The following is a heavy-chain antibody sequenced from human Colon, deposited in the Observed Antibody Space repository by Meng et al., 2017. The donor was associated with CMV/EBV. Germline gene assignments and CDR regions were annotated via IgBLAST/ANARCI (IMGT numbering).Heavy chain of an antibody. CDR3: AKDSREYESSFDY. CDR2: IYGSGRTT. D-gene: IGHD2/OR15-2a*01. J-gene: IGHJ4*02. Sequence: GESLKLSCAASGFTFSNYGMAWVRQAPGQGLELVSVIYGSGRTTYYADSVKGRFTISRDNSKDTLYLQMNSLRVEDTAVYYCAKDSREYESSFDYWGQGTLVTVSS. V-gene: IGHV3-23*03. CDR1: GFTFSNYG.